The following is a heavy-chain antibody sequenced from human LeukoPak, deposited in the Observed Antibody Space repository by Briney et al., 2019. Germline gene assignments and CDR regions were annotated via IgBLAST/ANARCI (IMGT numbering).Heavy chain of an antibody. D-gene: IGHD3-22*01. CDR3: ARDGLLYYYDSSGYYYFDY. V-gene: IGHV1-18*01. J-gene: IGHJ4*02. CDR2: ISAYNGNT. CDR1: GYTFTSYG. Sequence: ASVKVSCKASGYTFTSYGISWVRLAPGQGLEWMGWISAYNGNTNYAQKLQGRVTMTTDTSTSTAYMELRSLRSDDTAVYYCARDGLLYYYDSSGYYYFDYWGQGTLVTVSS.